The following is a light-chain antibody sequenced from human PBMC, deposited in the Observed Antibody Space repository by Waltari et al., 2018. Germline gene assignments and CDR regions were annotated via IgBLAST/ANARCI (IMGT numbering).Light chain of an antibody. CDR1: HSISSW. V-gene: IGKV1-5*03. CDR2: KAS. J-gene: IGKJ2*01. CDR3: QQYNSYT. Sequence: DIQMTQSPSTLSASVGDRVTITCRASHSISSWLAWYQQKPGKAPKLLIYKASTLESGVPSRFRGSGSGTEFTLTISSLQPDDFATYYCQQYNSYTFGQGTKLEIK.